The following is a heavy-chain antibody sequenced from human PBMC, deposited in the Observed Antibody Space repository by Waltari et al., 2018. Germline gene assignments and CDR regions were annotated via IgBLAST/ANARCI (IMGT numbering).Heavy chain of an antibody. CDR2: FDPEDGET. CDR3: ATFPWNYGSNAFDI. CDR1: GYTLTELS. Sequence: QVQLVQSGAEVKTPGASAKVSCKVSGYTLTELSMHWVRQAPGKGLEWTGGFDPEDGETIYAQKFQGRVTMTEDTSTDTAYMELSSLRSEDTAVYYCATFPWNYGSNAFDIWGQGTMVTVSS. V-gene: IGHV1-24*01. D-gene: IGHD1-7*01. J-gene: IGHJ3*02.